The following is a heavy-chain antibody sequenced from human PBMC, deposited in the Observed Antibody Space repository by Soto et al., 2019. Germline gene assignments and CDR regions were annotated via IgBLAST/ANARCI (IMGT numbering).Heavy chain of an antibody. CDR3: AVTLEYFTGYFQH. J-gene: IGHJ1*01. D-gene: IGHD2-2*01. CDR2: INPSGGST. CDR1: GYTFTSYY. Sequence: QVQLVQSGAEVKKPGASVKVSCKASGYTFTSYYMHWVRQAPGQGLEWMGIINPSGGSTSYAQKFQGRVTMTRDTSTSTVYMELSSLRSEDTTVYYCAVTLEYFTGYFQHWGQGTLVTVSS. V-gene: IGHV1-46*01.